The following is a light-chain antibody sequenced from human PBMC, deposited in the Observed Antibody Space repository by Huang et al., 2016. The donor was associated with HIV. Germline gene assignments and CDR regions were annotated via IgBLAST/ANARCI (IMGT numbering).Light chain of an antibody. CDR2: SAS. CDR3: QQSYSALSS. J-gene: IGKJ5*01. Sequence: IQMTQSPTSLSASVGDRVSIACRASQSISTYLNWYQQKPGKAPKLLISSASALHSGLPSMFSGSGAGTDFTLTIGGLQLDDFATYYCQQSYSALSSFGPGTRL. CDR1: QSISTY. V-gene: IGKV1-39*01.